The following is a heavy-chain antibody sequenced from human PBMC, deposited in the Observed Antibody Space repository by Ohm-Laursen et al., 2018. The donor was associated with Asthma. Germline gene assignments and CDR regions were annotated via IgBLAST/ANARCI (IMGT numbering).Heavy chain of an antibody. D-gene: IGHD3-16*01. J-gene: IGHJ6*02. CDR1: GYTFTSYG. Sequence: ASVKVSCKASGYTFTSYGISWVRQAPGQGLEWMGWISAYNGNTNYAQKLQGRVTMTTDTSTSTAYMELRSLRSEDTAVYYCARVFLGGDYDYYYGMDVWGQGTTVTVSS. CDR3: ARVFLGGDYDYYYGMDV. CDR2: ISAYNGNT. V-gene: IGHV1-18*04.